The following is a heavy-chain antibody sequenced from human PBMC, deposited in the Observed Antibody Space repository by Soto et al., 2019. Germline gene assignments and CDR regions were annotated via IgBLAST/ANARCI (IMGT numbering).Heavy chain of an antibody. CDR2: INHSGIT. CDR3: ARDRSDDLNSYDAFDI. D-gene: IGHD1-1*01. V-gene: IGHV4-34*10. CDR1: GGSFRGYF. Sequence: SETLSLTCAVYGGSFRGYFWSWIRQPPGKGLEWIGEINHSGITSYSPSLGSRVTTSVDTPKNQFSLRLRSVTAADTAVYYCARDRSDDLNSYDAFDIWGQGTMVTVSS. J-gene: IGHJ3*02.